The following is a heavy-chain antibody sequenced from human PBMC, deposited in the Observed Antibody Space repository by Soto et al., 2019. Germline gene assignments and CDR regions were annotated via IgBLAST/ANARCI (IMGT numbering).Heavy chain of an antibody. CDR2: ISYDGSNK. Sequence: PGGSLRLSCAASGFTFSSYGMHWVRQAPGKGLEWVAVISYDGSNKYYADSVKGRFTISRDNSKNTLYLQMNSLRAEDTAVYYCAKDVGSSTLDYWGQGTLVTVS. V-gene: IGHV3-30*18. J-gene: IGHJ4*02. CDR3: AKDVGSSTLDY. CDR1: GFTFSSYG. D-gene: IGHD2-2*01.